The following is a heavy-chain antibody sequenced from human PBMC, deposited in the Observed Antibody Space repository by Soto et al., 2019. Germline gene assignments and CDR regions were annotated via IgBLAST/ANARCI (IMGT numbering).Heavy chain of an antibody. Sequence: SETLSLTCTVSGGSISSSSYYWGWIRQPPGKGLEWIGSIYYSGSTYYNPSLKSRVTISVDTSKNQFSLKLSSVTAADTAVYYCARRDDSFPYYFDYWGQGTLVTVCS. CDR1: GGSISSSSYY. CDR3: ARRDDSFPYYFDY. D-gene: IGHD3-3*01. CDR2: IYYSGST. V-gene: IGHV4-39*01. J-gene: IGHJ4*02.